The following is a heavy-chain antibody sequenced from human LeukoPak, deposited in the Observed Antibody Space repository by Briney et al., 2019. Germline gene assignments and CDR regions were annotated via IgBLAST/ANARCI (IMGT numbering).Heavy chain of an antibody. J-gene: IGHJ4*02. V-gene: IGHV3-30*18. CDR3: AKDFNRLGYYFDY. D-gene: IGHD2-21*01. CDR1: GFTFSSYW. CDR2: TSYDGGNK. Sequence: GGSLRLSCAASGFTFSSYWMHWVRQAPGKGLEWVAVTSYDGGNKYYVDSVRGRFTISRDNSKNTLYLQMNSLRAEDTAVYFCAKDFNRLGYYFDYWGQGTLVTVSS.